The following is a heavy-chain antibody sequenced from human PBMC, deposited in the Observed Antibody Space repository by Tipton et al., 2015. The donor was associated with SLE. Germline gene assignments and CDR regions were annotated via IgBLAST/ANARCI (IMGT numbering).Heavy chain of an antibody. Sequence: SLRLSCAASGFTFDDYAMHWVRQAPGKGLEWVSGISWNSGSIGYADSVKGRFTISRDNAKNSLYLQMNSLRAEDMALYYCAKDNRAYGDSSLGYFDYWGQGTLVTVSS. CDR1: GFTFDDYA. J-gene: IGHJ4*02. V-gene: IGHV3-9*03. CDR2: ISWNSGSI. CDR3: AKDNRAYGDSSLGYFDY. D-gene: IGHD4-17*01.